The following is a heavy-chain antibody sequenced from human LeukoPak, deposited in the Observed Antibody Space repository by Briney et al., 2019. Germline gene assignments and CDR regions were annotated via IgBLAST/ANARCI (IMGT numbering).Heavy chain of an antibody. CDR3: ARAQGSYYHYYMDV. V-gene: IGHV1-46*01. J-gene: IGHJ6*03. Sequence: ASVKVSFKASGYTFTSYHLHWVRQAPGQGLEWMGIINPSGGSPNYAQKFQGRVTMTRDMSTSTVNMELSSLRSEDTAVYDCARAQGSYYHYYMDVWGKGTTVTVSS. CDR1: GYTFTSYH. CDR2: INPSGGSP. D-gene: IGHD1-26*01.